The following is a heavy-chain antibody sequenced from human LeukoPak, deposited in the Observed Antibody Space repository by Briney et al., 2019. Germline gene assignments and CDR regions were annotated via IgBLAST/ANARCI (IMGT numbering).Heavy chain of an antibody. CDR1: GYTFTSYG. Sequence: SVTVSCKASGYTFTSYGISWVRQAPGQGLEWMGWISAKNGTARAAKKLQGRVTMTTDTSTSTAYMELRSLRSDDTAVYYCARVRPTTYSSGYYYVDYWGQGTLVTVSS. V-gene: IGHV1-18*01. CDR2: ISAKNGTA. D-gene: IGHD3-22*01. J-gene: IGHJ4*02. CDR3: ARVRPTTYSSGYYYVDY.